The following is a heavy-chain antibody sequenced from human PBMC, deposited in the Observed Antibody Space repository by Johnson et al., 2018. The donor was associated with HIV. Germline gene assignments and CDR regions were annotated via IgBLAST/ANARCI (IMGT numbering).Heavy chain of an antibody. V-gene: IGHV3-33*06. Sequence: QVQLVESGGGVVQPGRSLRLSCAASGFTFSSYGMHWVRQAPGKGLEWVAVIWYDGSNKYYADSVKGRFTISRDNSKNTLYLQMNSLRAEDTAVYYCANGRLAAHDAFDIWGQGTMVTVS. CDR3: ANGRLAAHDAFDI. CDR2: IWYDGSNK. J-gene: IGHJ3*02. CDR1: GFTFSSYG. D-gene: IGHD1-26*01.